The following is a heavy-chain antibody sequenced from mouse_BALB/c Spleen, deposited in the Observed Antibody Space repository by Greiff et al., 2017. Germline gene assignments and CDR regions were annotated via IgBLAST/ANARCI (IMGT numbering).Heavy chain of an antibody. CDR2: IWAGGST. J-gene: IGHJ3*01. CDR1: GFSLTSYG. CDR3: DRNGRYAFAY. V-gene: IGHV2-9*02. Sequence: VKLVESGPGLVAPSQSLSITCTVSGFSLTSYGVHWVRQPPGKGLEWLGVIWAGGSTNYYSALMSRLSISKDNSKGQVFLKMNSLQTDDTAMYYCDRNGRYAFAYWGQGTLVTVSA. D-gene: IGHD2-10*02.